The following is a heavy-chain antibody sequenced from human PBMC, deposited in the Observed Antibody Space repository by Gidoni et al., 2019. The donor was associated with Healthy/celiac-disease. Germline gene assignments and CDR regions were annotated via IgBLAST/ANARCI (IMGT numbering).Heavy chain of an antibody. CDR3: ARDFERGYYYYYGMDV. V-gene: IGHV3-48*01. CDR1: GFTFRSYS. D-gene: IGHD3-9*01. J-gene: IGHJ6*02. CDR2: ISSSSSTI. Sequence: EVQLVESGGGLVQPGGSLSLSCAASGFTFRSYSMNWVRQAPGKGLEWVSYISSSSSTIYYADSVKGRFTISRDNAKNSLYLQMNSLRAEDTAVYYCARDFERGYYYYYGMDVWGQGTTVTVSS.